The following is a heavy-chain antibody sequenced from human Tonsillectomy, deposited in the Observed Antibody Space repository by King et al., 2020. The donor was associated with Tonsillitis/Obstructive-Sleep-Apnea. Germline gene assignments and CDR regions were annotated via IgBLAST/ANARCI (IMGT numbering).Heavy chain of an antibody. CDR3: TTLYRFDP. J-gene: IGHJ5*02. V-gene: IGHV3-15*07. CDR1: GFSFNNAW. Sequence: VQLVESGGGLVKPGGSLRLSCAASGFSFNNAWMHWVRQAPGKGLEWVGRIKSKVDGGTIDYAEPVKGSITISRDDSKNTLFLQMSSLKTKHTAVYYCTTLYRFDPWGQGTQVTVSS. CDR2: IKSKVDGGTI. D-gene: IGHD2-2*01.